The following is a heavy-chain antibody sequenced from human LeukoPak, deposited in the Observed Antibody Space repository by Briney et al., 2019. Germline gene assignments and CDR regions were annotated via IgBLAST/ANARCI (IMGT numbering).Heavy chain of an antibody. CDR2: IYYSGST. D-gene: IGHD6-19*01. Sequence: SETLSLTCTVSGGSISSSSYYWGWIRQPPGKGLEWLGSIYYSGSTYYNPSLKSRVTISVDTSKNQFSLKLSSVTAADTAVYYCARQRLRAVAVLDYWGQGTLVTVSS. CDR3: ARQRLRAVAVLDY. J-gene: IGHJ4*02. CDR1: GGSISSSSYY. V-gene: IGHV4-39*01.